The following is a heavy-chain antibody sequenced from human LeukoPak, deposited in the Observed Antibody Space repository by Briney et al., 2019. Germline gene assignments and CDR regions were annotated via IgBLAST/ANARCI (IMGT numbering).Heavy chain of an antibody. CDR3: ARHFGWVGGNVDY. D-gene: IGHD3-9*01. V-gene: IGHV4-39*01. CDR2: MYHTGTS. Sequence: PSETLSLTCTVSGGSISSDSYYWGWIRQPPGKGLEWIGYMYHTGTSYYNPSLKSPVTISVDTSKNQFSLKLSSVTAEDTAVYYCARHFGWVGGNVDYWGQGTQVTVSS. CDR1: GGSISSDSYY. J-gene: IGHJ4*02.